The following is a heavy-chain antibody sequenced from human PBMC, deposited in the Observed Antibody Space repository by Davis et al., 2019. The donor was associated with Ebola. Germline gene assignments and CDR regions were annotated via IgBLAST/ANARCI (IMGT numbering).Heavy chain of an antibody. CDR1: GFTFRRYG. D-gene: IGHD3-10*01. Sequence: GESLKISCAASGFTFRRYGMSWVRQAPGKGLEWVSSMTYSGGRTFFADSVQGRFTVSRDYFKDTRYLQMNSLRVEDTAVYYCAREGDYYGSESHRDGFDIWGLGTMVAVSS. CDR2: MTYSGGRT. CDR3: AREGDYYGSESHRDGFDI. J-gene: IGHJ3*02. V-gene: IGHV3-23*01.